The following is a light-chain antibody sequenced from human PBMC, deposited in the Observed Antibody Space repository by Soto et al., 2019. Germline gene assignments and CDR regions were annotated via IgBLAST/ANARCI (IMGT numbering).Light chain of an antibody. Sequence: NFMLTQPPSVSETPGKTVTISCTGSSGNIGSNYVYWYQQRPGSAPTTVIYEDNQRPSGVPDRFSGSVDSASNSASLTSSGRTNEEDADYCCPSFDNNSFWVFGGGTKLTVL. CDR2: EDN. J-gene: IGLJ3*02. CDR3: PSFDNNSFWV. CDR1: SGNIGSNY. V-gene: IGLV6-57*02.